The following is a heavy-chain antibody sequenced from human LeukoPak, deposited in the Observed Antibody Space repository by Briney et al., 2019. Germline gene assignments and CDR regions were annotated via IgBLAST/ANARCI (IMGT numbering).Heavy chain of an antibody. CDR1: GGSINSYY. CDR2: IHYSGTT. D-gene: IGHD6-19*01. J-gene: IGHJ4*02. Sequence: SETLSLTCSVSGGSINSYYWSWIRQPPGKGLEWIGYIHYSGTTNYNPSLKGRVTISVDTSKNRFSLKLSSVTAADAAVYYCARRSRSGWNYDYWGQGTLVTVSP. V-gene: IGHV4-59*08. CDR3: ARRSRSGWNYDY.